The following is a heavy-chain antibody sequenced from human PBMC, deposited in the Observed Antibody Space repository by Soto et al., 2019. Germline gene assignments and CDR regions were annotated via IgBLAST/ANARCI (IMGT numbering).Heavy chain of an antibody. CDR1: GFTFSSYS. J-gene: IGHJ4*02. V-gene: IGHV3-21*01. CDR3: ARVGRGSGGQTGTTYSYYFDY. Sequence: GGSLRLSCAASGFTFSSYSMNWVRQAPGKGLEWVSSISSSSSYIYYADSVKGRFTISRDNAKNSLYLQMNSLRAEDTAVYYCARVGRGSGGQTGTTYSYYFDYWGQGTLVTVSS. CDR2: ISSSSSYI. D-gene: IGHD1-1*01.